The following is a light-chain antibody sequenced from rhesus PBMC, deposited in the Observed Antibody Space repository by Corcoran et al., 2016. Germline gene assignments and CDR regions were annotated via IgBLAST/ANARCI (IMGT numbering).Light chain of an antibody. CDR3: QQHNSYPLT. CDR1: QGISSY. Sequence: DIQMTQSPSSLSASVGDRVTITCRASQGISSYLAWSQQKPGKAPKLLIYTSSTLQSGVPARFCGRGSGTDFTLTISSLQPEDFATYYCQQHNSYPLTFGGGTKVELK. CDR2: TSS. J-gene: IGKJ4*01. V-gene: IGKV1-25*01.